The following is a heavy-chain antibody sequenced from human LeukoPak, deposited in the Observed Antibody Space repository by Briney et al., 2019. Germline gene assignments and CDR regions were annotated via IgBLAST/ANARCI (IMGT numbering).Heavy chain of an antibody. J-gene: IGHJ4*02. Sequence: ASVKVSCKASGYTFTSYDINWVRQAPGQGLEWMGWINPNSGGTNYAQKFQGRVTMTRDTSISTAYMELSRLRSDDTAVYYCARAERSSGWYDYWGQGTLVTVSS. CDR3: ARAERSSGWYDY. V-gene: IGHV1-2*02. CDR1: GYTFTSYD. CDR2: INPNSGGT. D-gene: IGHD6-19*01.